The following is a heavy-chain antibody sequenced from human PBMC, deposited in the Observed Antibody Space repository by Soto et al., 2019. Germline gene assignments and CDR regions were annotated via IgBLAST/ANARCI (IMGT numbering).Heavy chain of an antibody. CDR3: ARDGGALVTGFDY. D-gene: IGHD5-18*01. J-gene: IGHJ4*02. V-gene: IGHV3-74*01. CDR1: GFTFSSYW. Sequence: LRLSCAASGFTFSSYWMHWVRQAPGKGLVWVSRINSDGSSTSYADSVKGRFTISRDNAKNTLYLQMNSLRAEDTAVYYCARDGGALVTGFDYWGQGTLVTVSS. CDR2: INSDGSST.